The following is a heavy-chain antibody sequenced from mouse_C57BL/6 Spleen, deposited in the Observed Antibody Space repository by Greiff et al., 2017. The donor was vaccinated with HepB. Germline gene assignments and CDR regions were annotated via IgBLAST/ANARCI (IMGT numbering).Heavy chain of an antibody. CDR3: ARRVELGYYFDY. Sequence: QVHVKQSGAELARPGASVKLSCKASGYTFTSYGISWVKQRTGQGLEWIGEIYPRSGNTYYNEKFKGKATLTADKSSSTAYMELRSLTSEDSAVYFCARRVELGYYFDYWGQGTTLTVSS. D-gene: IGHD4-1*01. CDR2: IYPRSGNT. V-gene: IGHV1-81*01. CDR1: GYTFTSYG. J-gene: IGHJ2*01.